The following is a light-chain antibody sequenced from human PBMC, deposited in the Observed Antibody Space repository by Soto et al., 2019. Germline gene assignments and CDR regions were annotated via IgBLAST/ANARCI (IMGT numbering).Light chain of an antibody. J-gene: IGKJ4*01. Sequence: DIQMTQSPSSLSASVGDRVTITCQASQDISNSLNWYQQKPGKAPKLLIYDASDLEIGVPSRFSGSGSGTDFTFTISSLQPEDIATYYCQQYDNLPLTFGGGNKIKIK. CDR1: QDISNS. CDR2: DAS. CDR3: QQYDNLPLT. V-gene: IGKV1-33*01.